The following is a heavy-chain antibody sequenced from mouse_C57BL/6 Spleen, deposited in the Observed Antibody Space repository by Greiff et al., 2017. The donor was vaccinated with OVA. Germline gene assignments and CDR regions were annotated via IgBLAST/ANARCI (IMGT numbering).Heavy chain of an antibody. D-gene: IGHD1-1*01. CDR2: ISDGGSYT. V-gene: IGHV5-4*01. Sequence: EVQLVESGGGLVKPGGSLKLSCAASGFTFSSYAMSWVRQTPEKRLEWVATISDGGSYTYYPDNVKGRFTISRDNAKNNLYLQMSHLKSEDTAMYYCARGTTVVADWYFDVWGTGTTVTVSS. J-gene: IGHJ1*03. CDR1: GFTFSSYA. CDR3: ARGTTVVADWYFDV.